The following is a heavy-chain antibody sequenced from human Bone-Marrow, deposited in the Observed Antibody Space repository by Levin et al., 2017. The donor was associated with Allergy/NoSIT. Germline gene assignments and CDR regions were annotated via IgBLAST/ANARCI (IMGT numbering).Heavy chain of an antibody. Sequence: GGSLRLSCAASGFTFSSFGMHWVRQAPGKGLEWVAVIWYDGSNENYADSVKGRFTISRDNSKNTLYLQMNSLRADDTAVYYCVRGPGTNCFDYWGQGTLVTVSP. CDR1: GFTFSSFG. CDR3: VRGPGTNCFDY. V-gene: IGHV3-33*01. CDR2: IWYDGSNE. D-gene: IGHD2-8*01. J-gene: IGHJ4*02.